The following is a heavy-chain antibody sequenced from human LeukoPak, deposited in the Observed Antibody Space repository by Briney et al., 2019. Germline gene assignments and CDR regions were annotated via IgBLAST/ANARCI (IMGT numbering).Heavy chain of an antibody. CDR1: GFTFSGYA. CDR2: ISFDGSNK. Sequence: GGSLRLSCAASGFTFSGYAMHWVRQAPGKGLEWVAIISFDGSNKYYTDSVKGRFTISRDNSKNSLYLQMESLTIEDTAVYYCATGRVDYGDYGVVKHWGQGTLVTVSS. CDR3: ATGRVDYGDYGVVKH. V-gene: IGHV3-30*04. D-gene: IGHD4-17*01. J-gene: IGHJ1*01.